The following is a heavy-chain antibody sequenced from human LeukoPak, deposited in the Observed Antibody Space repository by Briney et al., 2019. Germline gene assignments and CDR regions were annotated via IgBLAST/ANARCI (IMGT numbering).Heavy chain of an antibody. D-gene: IGHD1-14*01. Sequence: SETLSLTCTVSGGSISSYYWSWIRQTPGKGLEWIGYILSSGSTNYNPSVKSRVTISVDTSKNQFSLKLNSVTAADTAVYYCARTNQISETAFDIWGQGTMVIVSS. V-gene: IGHV4-59*01. J-gene: IGHJ3*02. CDR1: GGSISSYY. CDR2: ILSSGST. CDR3: ARTNQISETAFDI.